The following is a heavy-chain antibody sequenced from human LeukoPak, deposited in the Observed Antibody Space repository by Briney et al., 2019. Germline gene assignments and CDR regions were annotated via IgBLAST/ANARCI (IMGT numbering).Heavy chain of an antibody. CDR3: ANFPRERGSGWYGAFDI. CDR2: INEDGSDK. J-gene: IGHJ3*02. V-gene: IGHV3-7*03. CDR1: GFMFTDSW. D-gene: IGHD6-19*01. Sequence: GGSLRLSCAASGFMFTDSWMAGVRQAPGKGLEWLANINEDGSDKNYVVALKGRFTISRDNAEKSLYLQMNSLRAEDTAVYYCANFPRERGSGWYGAFDIWGQGTMVTVSS.